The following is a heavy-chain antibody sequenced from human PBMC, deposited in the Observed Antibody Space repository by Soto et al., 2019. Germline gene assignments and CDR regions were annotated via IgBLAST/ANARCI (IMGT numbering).Heavy chain of an antibody. J-gene: IGHJ6*02. Sequence: GGSLRLSCTPSGLSFSTHSMNWVRQAPGKGLEWVSSISSSSYYIYYADSVKGRFTISRDNAKNTLFLQMNSLRADDTAVYYCARNRDPSSKTHGMDVWGQGTTVTVSS. CDR1: GLSFSTHS. CDR3: ARNRDPSSKTHGMDV. CDR2: ISSSSYYI. V-gene: IGHV3-21*06.